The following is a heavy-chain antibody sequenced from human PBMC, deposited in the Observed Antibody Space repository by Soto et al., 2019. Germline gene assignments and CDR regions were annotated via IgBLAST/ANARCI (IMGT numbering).Heavy chain of an antibody. J-gene: IGHJ4*02. CDR3: ARDLIPYSSSADFDY. CDR1: GYTFTSHG. D-gene: IGHD6-6*01. V-gene: IGHV1-18*01. CDR2: ISAYNGNT. Sequence: GASLKVSCTASGYTFTSHGISWVRQAPGQGLEWMGWISAYNGNTNYAQKLQGRVTMTTDTSTSTAYMELRSLRSDDTAVYYCARDLIPYSSSADFDYWGQGTLVTVSS.